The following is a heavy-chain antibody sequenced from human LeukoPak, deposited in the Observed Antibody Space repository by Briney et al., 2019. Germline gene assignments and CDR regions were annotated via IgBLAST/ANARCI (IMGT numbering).Heavy chain of an antibody. CDR2: ISGSGGST. V-gene: IGHV3-23*01. CDR3: ASRIAASITHYYYYMDV. D-gene: IGHD6-13*01. Sequence: GGSLRLSCAASGFTFSNYAMSWVRQAPGKGLEWVSAISGSGGSTYHADSVKGRFTISRDNSKNTLYLQMNSLRAEDTAVYYCASRIAASITHYYYYMDVWGKGTTVTVSS. J-gene: IGHJ6*03. CDR1: GFTFSNYA.